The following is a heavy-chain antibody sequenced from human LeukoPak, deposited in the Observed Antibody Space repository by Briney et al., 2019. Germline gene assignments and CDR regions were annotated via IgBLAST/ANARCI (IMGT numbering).Heavy chain of an antibody. CDR3: ASDYYGSGSYSF. D-gene: IGHD3-10*01. V-gene: IGHV4-59*01. Sequence: SETLSLTCTVSGASISTYYWSWIRQPPGKGLEWIEYLYYSGNTNYNPSLKSRVTMSVDTSKNQFSLKLRSVTAADTAVYYCASDYYGSGSYSFWGQGTLVTVSS. CDR2: LYYSGNT. CDR1: GASISTYY. J-gene: IGHJ4*02.